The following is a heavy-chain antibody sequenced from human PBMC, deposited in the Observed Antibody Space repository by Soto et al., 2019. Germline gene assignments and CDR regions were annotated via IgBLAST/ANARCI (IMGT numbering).Heavy chain of an antibody. J-gene: IGHJ4*02. CDR1: GGSFSNNY. CDR2: ISPSGTT. D-gene: IGHD2-21*01. CDR3: WTSPWFRKQPEI. V-gene: IGHV4-34*01. Sequence: PSETLSLTCAVYGGSFSNNYWTWFRQPPGKGLEWIGEISPSGTTKYIPSLKSRGTISVDTSRKQFFLKVTSVSAADTAVYYLWTSPWFRKQPEIWGPGTLVTVSS.